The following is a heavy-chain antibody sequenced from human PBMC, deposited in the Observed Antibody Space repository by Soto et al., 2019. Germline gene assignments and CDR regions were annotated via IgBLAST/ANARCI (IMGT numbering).Heavy chain of an antibody. CDR3: ARQVVGSSYGSYYYYGMDV. Sequence: EVQLVESGGGLVKPGGSLRLSCAASGFTFSSYSMNWVRQAPGKGLEWVSSISSSSSYIYYADSVKGRFTISRDNAKNSLYLQMNSLRAEDTAVYYCARQVVGSSYGSYYYYGMDVWGQGTTVTVSS. CDR1: GFTFSSYS. D-gene: IGHD5-18*01. V-gene: IGHV3-21*01. CDR2: ISSSSSYI. J-gene: IGHJ6*02.